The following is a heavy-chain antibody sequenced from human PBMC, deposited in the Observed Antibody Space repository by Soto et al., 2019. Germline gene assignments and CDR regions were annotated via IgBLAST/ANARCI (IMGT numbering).Heavy chain of an antibody. CDR2: IKDSGEST. CDR3: VKGGASYTSCWYAN. CDR1: GFTFSDYA. Sequence: GGSLRLSWAAAGFTFSDYAMHWVRQEPGKGLEWVSTIKDSGESTFYLDSVRGRFTISRDNSKDTLYLQMTSLRVEDTALYHCVKGGASYTSCWYANWGQGILVTVSS. J-gene: IGHJ4*02. V-gene: IGHV3-23*01. D-gene: IGHD6-13*01.